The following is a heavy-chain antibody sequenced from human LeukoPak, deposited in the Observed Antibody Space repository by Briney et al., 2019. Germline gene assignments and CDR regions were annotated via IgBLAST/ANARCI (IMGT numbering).Heavy chain of an antibody. CDR2: ISWDGGST. D-gene: IGHD6-13*01. Sequence: PGGSLRLSCAASGFTFDDYTMHWVRQAPGKGLEWVSLISWDGGSTYYADSVKGRFTISRDNSKNSLYLQMNSLRTEDTALYYCAKGPPAEIPSSSWYVIDYWGQGTLVTVSS. V-gene: IGHV3-43*01. J-gene: IGHJ4*02. CDR1: GFTFDDYT. CDR3: AKGPPAEIPSSSWYVIDY.